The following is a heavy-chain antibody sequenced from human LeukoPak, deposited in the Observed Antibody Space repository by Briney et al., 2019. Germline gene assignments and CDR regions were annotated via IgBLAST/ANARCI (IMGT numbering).Heavy chain of an antibody. Sequence: GGSLRLSCAASGFTFSSYAMHWVRQAPGKGLEWVAVISYDGSNKYYADSVKGRFTISRDNAKNTLYLQMNSLRAEDTAVYYCARDRHYAIDYWGQGTLVTVSS. V-gene: IGHV3-30-3*01. CDR2: ISYDGSNK. J-gene: IGHJ4*02. D-gene: IGHD3-16*01. CDR3: ARDRHYAIDY. CDR1: GFTFSSYA.